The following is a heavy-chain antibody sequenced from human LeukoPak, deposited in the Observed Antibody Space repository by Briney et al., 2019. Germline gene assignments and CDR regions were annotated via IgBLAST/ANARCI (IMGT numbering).Heavy chain of an antibody. D-gene: IGHD2-15*01. Sequence: ASVKVSCKASGYTFSDYYMHWVRQAPGQGLEWMGRINPKLGVTDYAQNFQGRVILTRDTSSSTAYMELSRLRSDDTAVYYCARDDCSGGSCYLGAGYYMDVWGKGTTVTVSS. V-gene: IGHV1-2*06. J-gene: IGHJ6*03. CDR2: INPKLGVT. CDR1: GYTFSDYY. CDR3: ARDDCSGGSCYLGAGYYMDV.